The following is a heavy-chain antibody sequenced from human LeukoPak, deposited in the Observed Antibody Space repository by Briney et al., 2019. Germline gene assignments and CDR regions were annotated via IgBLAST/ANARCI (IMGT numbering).Heavy chain of an antibody. V-gene: IGHV1-18*01. CDR2: ISAYNGNT. D-gene: IGHD3-22*01. CDR3: ARDPSMIVVVSKFDY. Sequence: ASVKVSCKASGYTFTSYGISWVRQAPGQGLEWMGWISAYNGNTNYAQKFQGRVTMTRDTSISTAYMELSRLRSDDTAVYYCARDPSMIVVVSKFDYWGQGTLVTVSS. J-gene: IGHJ4*02. CDR1: GYTFTSYG.